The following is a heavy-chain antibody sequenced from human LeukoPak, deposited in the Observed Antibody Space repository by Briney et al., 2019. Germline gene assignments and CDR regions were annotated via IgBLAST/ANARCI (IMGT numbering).Heavy chain of an antibody. CDR2: ISYSGTT. Sequence: SETLSLTCTVSGGSVSSDSYYWSWIRQPPGKGLEWIGHISYSGTTNYNPSLKRRVIISIDISQNQFSLKLSSVTAADTAVYYCAGAPNPTFFDYWGQGPLATVSS. CDR1: GGSVSSDSYY. J-gene: IGHJ4*02. CDR3: AGAPNPTFFDY. V-gene: IGHV4-61*01.